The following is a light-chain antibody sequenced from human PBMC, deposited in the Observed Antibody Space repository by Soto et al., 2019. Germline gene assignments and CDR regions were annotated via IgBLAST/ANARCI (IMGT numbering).Light chain of an antibody. CDR3: QQRSNWPPLT. V-gene: IGKV3-11*01. J-gene: IGKJ4*01. CDR1: QSVSSY. Sequence: EIVLTQSPATLSLSPGERATLSCRASQSVSSYLAWYQQKPGQAPMLLIYDASNRATGIPARFSGSGSGTAFTLTISSLEPEDFAVYYCQQRSNWPPLTFGGGTKVEIK. CDR2: DAS.